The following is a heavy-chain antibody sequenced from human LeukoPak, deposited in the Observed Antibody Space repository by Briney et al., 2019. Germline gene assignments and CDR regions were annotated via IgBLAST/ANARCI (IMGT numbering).Heavy chain of an antibody. CDR1: GFKLDDYG. D-gene: IGHD5-12*01. CDR3: AKHAPYSGRVFDC. CDR2: IRGEGGMT. J-gene: IGHJ4*02. V-gene: IGHV3-43*02. Sequence: PGGPLRLSCGGFGFKLDDYGMHWVRQRPGKGLEGGSLIRGEGGMTLYADSVEGRFTISRDNSTSSVYLQMNSLRTEDTAFYYCAKHAPYSGRVFDCWSQGPLVTVSS.